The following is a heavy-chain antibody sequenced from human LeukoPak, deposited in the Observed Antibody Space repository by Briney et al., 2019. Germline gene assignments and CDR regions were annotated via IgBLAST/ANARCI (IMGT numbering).Heavy chain of an antibody. J-gene: IGHJ6*03. Sequence: ASVKVSCKASGGTFSSYAISWVRQAPGQGLEWMRGIIPIFGTANYAQKFQGRVTITTDESTSTAYMELSSLRSEDTAVYYCARGDLGYYYYYYMDVWGKGTTVTVSS. CDR2: IIPIFGTA. CDR1: GGTFSSYA. D-gene: IGHD3-16*01. CDR3: ARGDLGYYYYYYMDV. V-gene: IGHV1-69*05.